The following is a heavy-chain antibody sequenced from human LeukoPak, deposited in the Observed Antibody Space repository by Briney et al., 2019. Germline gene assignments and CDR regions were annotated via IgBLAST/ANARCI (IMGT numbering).Heavy chain of an antibody. Sequence: SETLSLTCTVSGGSISSYYWSWIRQPPGKGLEWIGYIYYSGSTNYNPSLRSRVTTSVDTSKNQFSLKLSSVTAADTAVYYCARGVQWLVPDYFDYWGQGTLVTVSS. V-gene: IGHV4-59*01. J-gene: IGHJ4*02. D-gene: IGHD6-19*01. CDR2: IYYSGST. CDR1: GGSISSYY. CDR3: ARGVQWLVPDYFDY.